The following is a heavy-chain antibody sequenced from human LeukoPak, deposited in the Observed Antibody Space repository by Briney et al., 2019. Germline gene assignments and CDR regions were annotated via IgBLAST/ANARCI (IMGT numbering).Heavy chain of an antibody. CDR3: AKDPGSGEIDY. D-gene: IGHD2-15*01. V-gene: IGHV3-9*01. CDR1: GFTFDDYA. CDR2: ISWNSGSI. Sequence: GRSLRLSCAASGFTFDDYAMHWVRQAPGKGLEWVSGISWNSGSIGYADSVKGRFTISRDNAKNSLYLQMNSLRAEDTALYYCAKDPGSGEIDYWGRGTLVTVSS. J-gene: IGHJ4*02.